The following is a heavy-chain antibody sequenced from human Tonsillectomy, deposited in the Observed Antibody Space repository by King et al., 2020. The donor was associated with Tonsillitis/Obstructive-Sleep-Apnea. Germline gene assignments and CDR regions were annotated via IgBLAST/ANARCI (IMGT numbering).Heavy chain of an antibody. CDR3: ARGGGPVLVVYAIDY. J-gene: IGHJ4*02. Sequence: VQLVESGGGVVQPGRSLRLSCAASGFTFSSYGMHWVRQAPGKGLEWVAVIWYDGSNKYYADSVKGRFTISRDNSKNTLYLQMNSLRAEDTAVYYCARGGGPVLVVYAIDYWGRGTLVTVSS. V-gene: IGHV3-33*01. CDR1: GFTFSSYG. D-gene: IGHD2-8*02. CDR2: IWYDGSNK.